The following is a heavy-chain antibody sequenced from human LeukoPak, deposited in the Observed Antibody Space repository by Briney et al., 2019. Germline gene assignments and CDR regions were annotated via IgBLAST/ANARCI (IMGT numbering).Heavy chain of an antibody. CDR1: GLTFSSHW. V-gene: IGHV3-74*01. J-gene: IGHJ4*02. D-gene: IGHD3-9*01. Sequence: PGGSLRLSCAASGLTFSSHWMRWVRQAPGKGLVWVSRITNDGSSTTYADSVKGRFTISRDNAKNMLYLQVNSLRAEDTAVYYCAGERGDITDYWGQGTLVTVSS. CDR3: AGERGDITDY. CDR2: ITNDGSST.